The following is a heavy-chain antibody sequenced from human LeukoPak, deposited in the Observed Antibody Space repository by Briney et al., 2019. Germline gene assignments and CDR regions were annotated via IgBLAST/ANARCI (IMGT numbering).Heavy chain of an antibody. J-gene: IGHJ5*02. Sequence: SVKVSCKVPGDTPTESSMHWVRQAPGKGLEWMGRIIPILVIANYAQKFQGRVTITADKPTSTAYMELSSLRSEDTAVYYCAREYPPGSYGSGSSYPWGQGTLVTVSS. CDR1: GDTPTESS. CDR2: IIPILVIA. CDR3: AREYPPGSYGSGSSYP. D-gene: IGHD3-10*01. V-gene: IGHV1-69*04.